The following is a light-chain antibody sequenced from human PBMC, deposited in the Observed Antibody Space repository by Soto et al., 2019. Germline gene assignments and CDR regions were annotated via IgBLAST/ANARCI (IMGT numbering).Light chain of an antibody. CDR2: GAS. Sequence: EIVLTQSPGTLPLSPGERATLSCRASQSVSSSYLAWYQQKPGQAPRLLIYGASSRATGIPDRFSGSVSGTDFTLTISRLEPEDFAVYYCQQYGSSLFTFGPGTKVDIK. CDR1: QSVSSSY. CDR3: QQYGSSLFT. V-gene: IGKV3-20*01. J-gene: IGKJ3*01.